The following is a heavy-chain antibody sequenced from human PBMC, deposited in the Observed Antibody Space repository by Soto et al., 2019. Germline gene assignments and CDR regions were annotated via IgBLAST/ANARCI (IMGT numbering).Heavy chain of an antibody. CDR2: ISYDGSNK. CDR1: GFTFSSYG. V-gene: IGHV3-30*18. Sequence: QVQLVESGGGVVQPGRSLRLSCAASGFTFSSYGMHWVRQAPGKGLEWVAVISYDGSNKYYADSVKGRFTISRDNSKNTLYLQMNSLRAEDTAVYYCAKDLYGSGHGGVDYWGQGTLFTVSS. D-gene: IGHD3-10*01. J-gene: IGHJ4*02. CDR3: AKDLYGSGHGGVDY.